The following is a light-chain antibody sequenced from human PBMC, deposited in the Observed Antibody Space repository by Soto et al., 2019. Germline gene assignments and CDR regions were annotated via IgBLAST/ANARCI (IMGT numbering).Light chain of an antibody. CDR1: QDIRSY. CDR3: QQLNGYPLT. Sequence: DIQVTQSPSFLSASVGDRVTITCRASQDIRSYLAWYQQTPGKAPNLLIYLASTLQSGVPSRFSGSGSGTEFTLTISSLQPEDFATYYCQQLNGYPLTFGGGTKVDIK. V-gene: IGKV1-9*01. J-gene: IGKJ4*01. CDR2: LAS.